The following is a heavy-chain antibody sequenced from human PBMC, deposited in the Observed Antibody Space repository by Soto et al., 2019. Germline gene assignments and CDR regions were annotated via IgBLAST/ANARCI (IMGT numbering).Heavy chain of an antibody. D-gene: IGHD1-26*01. V-gene: IGHV3-30*18. CDR3: AKEEYRGSSFDH. J-gene: IGHJ4*02. CDR2: ISHDGNNR. Sequence: QVQLVESGGGVVQPGRSLRLSCAASGFTFSRYGMHWVRQAPGKGLEWVARISHDGNNRFYADSVKGRFTISRDNSKDTLYLQVNSLRPDDTAVFYCAKEEYRGSSFDHWGQGALVTVSS. CDR1: GFTFSRYG.